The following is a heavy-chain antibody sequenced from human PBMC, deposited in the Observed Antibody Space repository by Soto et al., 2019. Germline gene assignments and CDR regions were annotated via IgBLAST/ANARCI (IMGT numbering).Heavy chain of an antibody. CDR1: GDSISDSY. D-gene: IGHD5-12*01. CDR2: ISGMGSS. CDR3: ARLVHGYPPHHFFAP. J-gene: IGHJ5*02. V-gene: IGHV4-59*01. Sequence: QVNLEESGPGLVKPSETLSLTCSVSGDSISDSYWSWVRQSPGQGLEWIAYISGMGSSGYNPSLKSRVTVSMDKSKNRFSLQLTSATAADTATYYCARLVHGYPPHHFFAPWGQGTLVTVSS.